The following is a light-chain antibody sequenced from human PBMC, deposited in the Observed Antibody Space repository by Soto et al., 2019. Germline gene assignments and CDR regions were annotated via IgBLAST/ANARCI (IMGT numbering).Light chain of an antibody. Sequence: AIQLTQSPSSLSASVGDRVTITCRASQGISSALAWYQQKPGKAPKLLIYDASSLESGVPSRFSGSGSWTDFTLTISSLQAEDFATYYCQQFNSYPQTFGGGTKVEIK. V-gene: IGKV1-13*02. J-gene: IGKJ4*01. CDR2: DAS. CDR1: QGISSA. CDR3: QQFNSYPQT.